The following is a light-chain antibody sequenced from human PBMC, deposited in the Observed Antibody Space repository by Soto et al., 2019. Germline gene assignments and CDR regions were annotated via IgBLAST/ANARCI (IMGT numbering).Light chain of an antibody. CDR2: DAS. V-gene: IGKV3-11*01. Sequence: ETVLTQSPATLSLSPGERATLSCRASHSVDIYLAWYQQKPGQAPRLLIYDASNRATGIPYRFTGSGSGTDVTLTISSLEPDDFAVYYGQQRKHWTPLTFGGGTKV. J-gene: IGKJ4*01. CDR1: HSVDIY. CDR3: QQRKHWTPLT.